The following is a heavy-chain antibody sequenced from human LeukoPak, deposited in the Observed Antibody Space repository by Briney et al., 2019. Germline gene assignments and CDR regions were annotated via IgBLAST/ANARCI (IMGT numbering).Heavy chain of an antibody. J-gene: IGHJ4*02. CDR2: INTNTGNP. D-gene: IGHD6-13*01. V-gene: IGHV7-4-1*02. CDR3: ARDRRADSSWYEDY. Sequence: ASVKVSCKASGYTFTGYYMHWVRQAPGQGLEWMGWINTNTGNPTYAQGFTGRFVFSLDTSVSTAYLQISSLKAEDTAVYYCARDRRADSSWYEDYWGQGTLVTVSS. CDR1: GYTFTGYY.